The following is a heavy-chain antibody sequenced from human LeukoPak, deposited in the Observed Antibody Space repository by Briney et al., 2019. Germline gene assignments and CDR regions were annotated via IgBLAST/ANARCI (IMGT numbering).Heavy chain of an antibody. Sequence: GASVRVSCKASGGTFSSYAISWVRQAPGQGLEWMGGIIPIFGTANYAQKFQGRVTITADESTSTAYMELSSLRSEDTAVYYCARSLHNWNYRFDYWGQGTLVTVSS. CDR2: IIPIFGTA. V-gene: IGHV1-69*13. J-gene: IGHJ4*02. D-gene: IGHD1-7*01. CDR1: GGTFSSYA. CDR3: ARSLHNWNYRFDY.